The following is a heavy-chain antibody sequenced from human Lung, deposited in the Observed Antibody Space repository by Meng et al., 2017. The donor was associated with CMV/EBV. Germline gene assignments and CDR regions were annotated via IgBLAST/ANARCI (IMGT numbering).Heavy chain of an antibody. Sequence: SETLSLTCTVSGGSISSGGYYWSWIRQHPGKGLEWIGYIYYSGSTYYNPSLKSRVTISVDTSKNQFSLKLSSVTAADTAVYYCARDRCSSTSCYFGSYYYGMDVWAKGPRSPSP. CDR2: IYYSGST. J-gene: IGHJ6*02. CDR1: GGSISSGGYY. V-gene: IGHV4-31*03. CDR3: ARDRCSSTSCYFGSYYYGMDV. D-gene: IGHD2-2*01.